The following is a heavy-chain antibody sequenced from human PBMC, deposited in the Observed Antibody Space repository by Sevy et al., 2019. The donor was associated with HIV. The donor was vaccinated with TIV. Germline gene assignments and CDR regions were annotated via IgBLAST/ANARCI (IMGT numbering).Heavy chain of an antibody. D-gene: IGHD3-22*01. J-gene: IGHJ5*02. V-gene: IGHV3-74*01. CDR2: INPDGSIT. Sequence: GGSLRLSCAASGFTFSSYVMHWVRQAPGKGLVWVSRINPDGSITSYADAVKGRFTISRDNAKNTLYLQMNSLRAEDTAVYYCAKAGYYYDSSGYNWFDPWGQGTLVTVSS. CDR3: AKAGYYYDSSGYNWFDP. CDR1: GFTFSSYV.